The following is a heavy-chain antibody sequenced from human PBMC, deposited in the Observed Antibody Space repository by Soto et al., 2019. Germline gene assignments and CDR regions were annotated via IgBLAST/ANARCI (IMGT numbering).Heavy chain of an antibody. V-gene: IGHV3-9*01. CDR3: AKGGRDCSNWTTACYFDY. Sequence: GGSLRLSCAASGFTFDDYAMHWVRQAPGKGLEWVSGISWNSGSIGYADSVKGRFTISRDNAKNSLYLQMNSLRAEDTALYYCAKGGRDCSNWTTACYFDYWGQGTLVTVSS. J-gene: IGHJ4*01. CDR1: GFTFDDYA. CDR2: ISWNSGSI. D-gene: IGHD2-21*01.